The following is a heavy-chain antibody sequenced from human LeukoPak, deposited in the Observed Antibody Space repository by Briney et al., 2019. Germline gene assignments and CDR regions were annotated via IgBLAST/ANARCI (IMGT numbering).Heavy chain of an antibody. J-gene: IGHJ4*02. V-gene: IGHV3-23*01. Sequence: GGSLRLSCAASGFTFSTCAMNWVRQAPGRGLGWVSGISGNGASTYYADSVKGRFTISGDNSKNTLYLQMNSLRAENTAVYYCAKDLNTDFWSGYYGYFDYWGQGTLVTVSS. CDR1: GFTFSTCA. CDR2: ISGNGAST. CDR3: AKDLNTDFWSGYYGYFDY. D-gene: IGHD3-3*01.